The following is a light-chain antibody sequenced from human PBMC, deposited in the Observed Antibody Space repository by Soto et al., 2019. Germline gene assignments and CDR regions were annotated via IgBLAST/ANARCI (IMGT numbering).Light chain of an antibody. Sequence: QSVLTQPRSVSGSPGQSVTISCTGTSSDVGGYNYVSWYQQHPGKAPKLMIYDVNKRPSGVPDRFSGSKSGNTASLTISGLQAEDEADYHCTSYTRDTALVFGTGTKVTVL. V-gene: IGLV2-11*01. CDR2: DVN. CDR3: TSYTRDTALV. J-gene: IGLJ1*01. CDR1: SSDVGGYNY.